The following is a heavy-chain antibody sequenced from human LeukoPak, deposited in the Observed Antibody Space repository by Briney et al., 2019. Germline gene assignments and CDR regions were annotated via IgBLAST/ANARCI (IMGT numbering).Heavy chain of an antibody. Sequence: SETLSLTCTVSGGSISSYYWSWIRQPPGKGLEWIGCIYYSGSTNYNPSLKSRVTISVDTSKNQFSLKLSSVTAADTAVYYCARHDITNWFDPWGQGTLVTVSS. J-gene: IGHJ5*02. CDR2: IYYSGST. CDR1: GGSISSYY. CDR3: ARHDITNWFDP. V-gene: IGHV4-59*08.